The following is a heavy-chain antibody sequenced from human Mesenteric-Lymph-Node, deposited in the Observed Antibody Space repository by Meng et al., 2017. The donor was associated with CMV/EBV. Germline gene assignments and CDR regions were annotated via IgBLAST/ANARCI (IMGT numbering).Heavy chain of an antibody. V-gene: IGHV4-4*02. CDR2: IYHSGST. Sequence: SETLSLTCAVSGGSVSSSNWWTWVRQTPGKGLEWIGEIYHSGSTKYNPSLKSRLTISLDTSKNQFSLKLTSVTAADTAVYYCARGTSDYGMDVWGQGTTVTVSS. CDR3: ARGTSDYGMDV. CDR1: GGSVSSSNW. J-gene: IGHJ6*02. D-gene: IGHD2-2*01.